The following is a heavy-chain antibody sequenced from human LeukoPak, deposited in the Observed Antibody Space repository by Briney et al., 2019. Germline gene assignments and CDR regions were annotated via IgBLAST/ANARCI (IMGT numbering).Heavy chain of an antibody. CDR3: ARHGYDSSGYYHWYFDL. D-gene: IGHD3-22*01. V-gene: IGHV4-59*08. J-gene: IGHJ2*01. CDR2: IYYSGST. Sequence: SETLSLTCTVSGGSISSYYWSWIRQPPGKGLEWIGYIYYSGSTNYNPSLKSRVTISVDTSKNQFSLKLSSVTAADTAVYYCARHGYDSSGYYHWYFDLWGRGTLVTVSS. CDR1: GGSISSYY.